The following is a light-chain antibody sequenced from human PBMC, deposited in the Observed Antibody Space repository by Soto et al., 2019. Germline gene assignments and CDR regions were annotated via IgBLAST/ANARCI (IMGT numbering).Light chain of an antibody. CDR2: GAS. CDR1: QSVSSSY. Sequence: EIVFTHSPGTLSLSPGERATLSCRASQSVSSSYLAWYQQKPGQAPRLLIYGASSRATGIPDRFSGSGSGTDFTLTISRLEPEDFAVYYCKQYGSSPTTFGQGTRLEIK. J-gene: IGKJ5*01. CDR3: KQYGSSPTT. V-gene: IGKV3-20*01.